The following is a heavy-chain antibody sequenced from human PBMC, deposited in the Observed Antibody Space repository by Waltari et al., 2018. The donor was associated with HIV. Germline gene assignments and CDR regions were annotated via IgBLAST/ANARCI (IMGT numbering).Heavy chain of an antibody. CDR3: ARQPSAWDI. J-gene: IGHJ4*02. CDR2: VYHTGTT. V-gene: IGHV4-39*01. Sequence: QLQESGPGLVKPSETLSLTCTVSGGSISSSSFFWGWIRQAPGKGLAWVGSVYHTGTTFYNPPLKGRVSMFIDRATNQFSLRLTSVTAADTGIYYCARQPSAWDIWGQGMLVSVSS. D-gene: IGHD1-26*01. CDR1: GGSISSSSFF.